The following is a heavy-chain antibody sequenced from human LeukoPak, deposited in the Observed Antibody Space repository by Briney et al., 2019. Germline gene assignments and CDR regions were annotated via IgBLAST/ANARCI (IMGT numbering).Heavy chain of an antibody. V-gene: IGHV5-51*01. CDR3: VRFALTSSLDH. D-gene: IGHD6-13*01. CDR2: IYPGYSDA. CDR1: EFSVGSNY. Sequence: PGGSLRLSCAASEFSVGSNYMTWVRQVPGKGLEWMGLIYPGYSDAKYSPSFQGQVTLSVDASISTAYLQLSGLRASDTAIYYCVRFALTSSLDHWGQGTLVTVSS. J-gene: IGHJ5*02.